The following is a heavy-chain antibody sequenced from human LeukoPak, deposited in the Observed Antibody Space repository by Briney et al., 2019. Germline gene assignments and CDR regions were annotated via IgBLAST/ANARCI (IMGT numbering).Heavy chain of an antibody. V-gene: IGHV6-1*01. CDR1: GDSVSSNSAA. Sequence: SQTLSLTCAISGDSVSSNSAAWNWIRQSPSRGLEWLGRTYYRSKWYNDYAVSVKSRITLNSDTSKNQFSLHLNSVTPEDTAVYYCAPEVWELQGASDLWGQGTMVIVSS. D-gene: IGHD1-26*01. CDR2: TYYRSKWYN. CDR3: APEVWELQGASDL. J-gene: IGHJ3*01.